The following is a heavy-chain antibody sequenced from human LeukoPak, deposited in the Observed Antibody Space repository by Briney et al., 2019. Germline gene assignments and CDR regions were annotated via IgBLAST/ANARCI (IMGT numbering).Heavy chain of an antibody. J-gene: IGHJ2*01. V-gene: IGHV4-61*01. CDR1: GYSISSGYY. CDR3: ARVLGKIKWYFDL. Sequence: SETLSLTCTVSGYSISSGYYWGWIRQPPGKGLEWIGYIYYSGSTNYNPSLKSRVTISVDTSKNQFSLKLSSVTAADTAVYYCARVLGKIKWYFDLWGRGTLVTVSS. D-gene: IGHD7-27*01. CDR2: IYYSGST.